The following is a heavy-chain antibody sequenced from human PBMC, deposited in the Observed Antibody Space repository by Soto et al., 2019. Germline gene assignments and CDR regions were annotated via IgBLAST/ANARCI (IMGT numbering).Heavy chain of an antibody. CDR1: GGTFSSYA. Sequence: QVQLVQSGAEVKKPGSSVRVSCKASGGTFSSYAISWVRQAPGQGLERMGGIIPIFGTENYAQKFQGRVTSPADESTSTAYMELSSLRSEDTAVYYCARDRIAGSKYYYGMDVWGQGTTVTVSS. CDR2: IIPIFGTE. V-gene: IGHV1-69*01. J-gene: IGHJ6*02. CDR3: ARDRIAGSKYYYGMDV. D-gene: IGHD6-13*01.